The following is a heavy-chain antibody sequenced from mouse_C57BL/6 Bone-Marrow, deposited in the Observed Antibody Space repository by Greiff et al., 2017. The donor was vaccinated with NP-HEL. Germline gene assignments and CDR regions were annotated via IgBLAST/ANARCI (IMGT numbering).Heavy chain of an antibody. CDR3: ARIPIYYGLDY. Sequence: QVTLKESGPGILQPSQSLSLSCSFSGFSLSTFGMGVGWIRQPSGQGLEWLAHIWWGDAKYYNPALKSRLTISKDTSKNQVYLKIANVDTADTATYDCARIPIYYGLDYWGQGTTLTVSA. CDR2: IWWGDAK. D-gene: IGHD2-1*01. CDR1: GFSLSTFGMG. V-gene: IGHV8-8*01. J-gene: IGHJ2*01.